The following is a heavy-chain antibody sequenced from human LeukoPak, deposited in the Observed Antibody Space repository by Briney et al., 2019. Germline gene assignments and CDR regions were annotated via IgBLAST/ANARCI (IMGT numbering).Heavy chain of an antibody. CDR2: ISSNGGNT. D-gene: IGHD6-13*01. J-gene: IGHJ4*02. CDR3: VKGFKYSSSLFDY. CDR1: GFTFSSSA. Sequence: GGSLRLSCSASGFTFSSSAMHWVRQAPGKGLEYVSTISSNGGNTYYADSVKGRFTISRDNSRNTLYLQMSNLRAEDTAVYYCVKGFKYSSSLFDYWGQGTLVTVSS. V-gene: IGHV3-64D*06.